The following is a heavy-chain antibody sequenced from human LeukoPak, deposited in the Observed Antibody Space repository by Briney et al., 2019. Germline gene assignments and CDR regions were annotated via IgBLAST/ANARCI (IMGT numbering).Heavy chain of an antibody. CDR3: ARDFVTIFGVVIYFDY. Sequence: GRSLRLSCAASGFTFSSYSMNWVRQAPGKGLEWVSSISSSSSYIYYADSVKGRFTISRDNAKNSLYLQMNSLRAEDTAVYYCARDFVTIFGVVIYFDYWGQGTLVTVSS. J-gene: IGHJ4*02. CDR2: ISSSSSYI. CDR1: GFTFSSYS. D-gene: IGHD3-3*01. V-gene: IGHV3-21*01.